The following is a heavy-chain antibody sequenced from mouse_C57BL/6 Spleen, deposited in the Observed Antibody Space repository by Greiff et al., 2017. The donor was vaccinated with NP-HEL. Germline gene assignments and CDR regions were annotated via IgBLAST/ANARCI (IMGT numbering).Heavy chain of an antibody. D-gene: IGHD2-4*01. Sequence: VQLQQSGPELVKPGASVKISCKASGYSFTDYNLNWVKQSTGKSLEWIGVINPNYGTTSYNQKFKGKATLTVDQSSSTAYMQLNSLTSEDSAVYYCARGGYDYDRGAWFAYWGQGTLVTVSA. V-gene: IGHV1-39*01. CDR3: ARGGYDYDRGAWFAY. J-gene: IGHJ3*01. CDR1: GYSFTDYN. CDR2: INPNYGTT.